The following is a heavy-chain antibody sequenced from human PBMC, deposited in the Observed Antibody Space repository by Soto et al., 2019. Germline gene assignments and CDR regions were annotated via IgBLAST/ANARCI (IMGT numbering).Heavy chain of an antibody. J-gene: IGHJ6*02. V-gene: IGHV1-18*01. Sequence: QVQLVQSGDEVKKPGASVKVSCKASGYNFVNYGIAWVRQAPGQGLEWMGWISHYTGNTHSATKVQGRLTMTTDTSTSTAYMDLGSLTSDDTAVYYCVMVDNYVTPTPQDVWGQGTTVTVSS. D-gene: IGHD3-16*01. CDR1: GYNFVNYG. CDR2: ISHYTGNT. CDR3: VMVDNYVTPTPQDV.